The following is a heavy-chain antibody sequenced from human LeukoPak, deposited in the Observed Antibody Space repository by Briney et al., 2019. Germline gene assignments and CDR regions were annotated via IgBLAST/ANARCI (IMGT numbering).Heavy chain of an antibody. D-gene: IGHD2-2*01. CDR3: ARGTLGYCSSTSCYRNWFDP. J-gene: IGHJ5*02. V-gene: IGHV4-59*01. Sequence: PSETLSLTCTVSGGSISSYYWSWIRQPPGKGLKWIGYIYYSGSTNYNPSLKSRVTISVDTSKNQFSLKLSSVTAADTAVYYCARGTLGYCSSTSCYRNWFDPWGQGTLVTVSS. CDR1: GGSISSYY. CDR2: IYYSGST.